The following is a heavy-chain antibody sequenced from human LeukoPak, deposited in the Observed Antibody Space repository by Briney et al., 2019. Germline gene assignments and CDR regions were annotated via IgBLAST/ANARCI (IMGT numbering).Heavy chain of an antibody. Sequence: PGGSLRLSCAASGFTFSSYSMNWVRQAPGKGLEWVSSISSSSSYIYYADSVKGRFTISRDNAKNSLYLQMNSLRAEDTAVYYCAREISGSHAFDIWGQGTMVTVSS. CDR2: ISSSSSYI. V-gene: IGHV3-21*01. J-gene: IGHJ3*02. CDR1: GFTFSSYS. CDR3: AREISGSHAFDI. D-gene: IGHD1-26*01.